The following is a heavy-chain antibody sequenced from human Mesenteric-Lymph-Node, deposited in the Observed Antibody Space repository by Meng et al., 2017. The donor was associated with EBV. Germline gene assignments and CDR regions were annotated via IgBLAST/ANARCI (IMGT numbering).Heavy chain of an antibody. Sequence: QVQLVQAGAEVKKPGASVKVSCKASGYTFTSYGFSWVRQAPGQGLEWMGWISAFNGDTNYAQKFQGRVTMTRDTSISTAYIELNSLRSDDTAVYYCASPGYSYGLDYWGQGTLVTVSS. CDR2: ISAFNGDT. J-gene: IGHJ4*02. V-gene: IGHV1-18*01. D-gene: IGHD5-18*01. CDR1: GYTFTSYG. CDR3: ASPGYSYGLDY.